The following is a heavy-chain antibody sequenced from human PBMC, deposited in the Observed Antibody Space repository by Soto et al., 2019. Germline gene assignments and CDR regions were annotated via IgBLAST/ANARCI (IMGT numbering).Heavy chain of an antibody. CDR1: GGTLGNSA. J-gene: IGHJ4*02. Sequence: SMRLPCKPSGGTLGNSAIALMRQATGQGLEWMGRFIPILETANYAQIFQGRVIISADESTNTAYMEMSSLRSEDTAIYYCATTIVGRAQFDDWAQGILVTLSS. D-gene: IGHD1-26*01. CDR2: FIPILETA. CDR3: ATTIVGRAQFDD. V-gene: IGHV1-69*15.